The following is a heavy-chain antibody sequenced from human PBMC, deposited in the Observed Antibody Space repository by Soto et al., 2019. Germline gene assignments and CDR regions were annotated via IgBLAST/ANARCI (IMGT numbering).Heavy chain of an antibody. Sequence: EVQLVESGGGLVKPGGSLRLSCAASGFTFSSYSMNWVRQAPGKGLEWVSSISSSSSYIYYADSVKGRFTISRDNAKNSLYLQMNSLRAEDTAVYYCAMNWGYYYYYGMDVWGQGTTVTVSS. V-gene: IGHV3-21*01. CDR2: ISSSSSYI. CDR3: AMNWGYYYYYGMDV. D-gene: IGHD7-27*01. CDR1: GFTFSSYS. J-gene: IGHJ6*02.